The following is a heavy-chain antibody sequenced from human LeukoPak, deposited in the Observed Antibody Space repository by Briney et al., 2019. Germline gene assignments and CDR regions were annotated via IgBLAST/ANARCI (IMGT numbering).Heavy chain of an antibody. D-gene: IGHD6-19*01. CDR1: GYTFPNYA. CDR3: ARDRGGYSSGWYWFDP. Sequence: ASVKVSCKASGYTFPNYAMHWVRQAPGQRLEWMGWINTANGNTKYSQKFQGRVTITRDTSASTAYMGLSSLRSEDTAVYYCARDRGGYSSGWYWFDPWGQGTLVTVSS. CDR2: INTANGNT. J-gene: IGHJ5*02. V-gene: IGHV1-3*04.